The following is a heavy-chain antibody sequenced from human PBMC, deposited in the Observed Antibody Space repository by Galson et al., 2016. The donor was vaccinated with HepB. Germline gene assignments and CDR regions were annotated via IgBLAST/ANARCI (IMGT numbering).Heavy chain of an antibody. CDR1: GFTFSSYA. CDR3: AKDYYDSSGYRSYWYFDL. D-gene: IGHD3-22*01. J-gene: IGHJ2*01. V-gene: IGHV3-23*01. Sequence: SLRLSCAAPGFTFSSYAMVWVRQAPGKGLEWVSAISGSGGSTYYADSVKGRFTISRDNSKNTLYVQMHSLRAEDTAVYYCAKDYYDSSGYRSYWYFDLWGRGTLVTVSS. CDR2: ISGSGGST.